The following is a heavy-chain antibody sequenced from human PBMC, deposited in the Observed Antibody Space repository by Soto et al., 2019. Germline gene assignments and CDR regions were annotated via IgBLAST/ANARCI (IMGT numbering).Heavy chain of an antibody. CDR2: IHTGGKT. J-gene: IGHJ4*02. CDR1: GFTVTRNY. CDR3: ATGGSKRVRGAIVEVFHLEF. D-gene: IGHD3-10*01. Sequence: ELQLVESGGGLIQPGGSLRLSCAASGFTVTRNYMTWVRLAPGKGLECVSTIHTGGKTYYTDSVKGRFTVSRDESKNTLHLQMNTLRVEDTAMYYCATGGSKRVRGAIVEVFHLEFWGRGTVVTVSS. V-gene: IGHV3-53*02.